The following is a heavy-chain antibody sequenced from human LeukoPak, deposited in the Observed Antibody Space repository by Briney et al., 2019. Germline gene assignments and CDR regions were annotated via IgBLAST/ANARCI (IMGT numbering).Heavy chain of an antibody. CDR3: ARGAVGYCSSTSCYRVDY. Sequence: ASVKVSCKASGYTFTSYGISWVRQAPGQGLEWMGWISAYNGNTNYAQKLQGRVTMTTDTSTSTAYMELRSLRSDDTAVYYCARGAVGYCSSTSCYRVDYWGQGTLVTVSS. J-gene: IGHJ4*02. D-gene: IGHD2-2*01. CDR1: GYTFTSYG. CDR2: ISAYNGNT. V-gene: IGHV1-18*01.